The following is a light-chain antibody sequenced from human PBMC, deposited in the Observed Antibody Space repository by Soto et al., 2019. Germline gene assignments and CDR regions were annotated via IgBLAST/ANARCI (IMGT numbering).Light chain of an antibody. CDR3: QQYNDWPRT. CDR1: QGIRNY. V-gene: IGKV1-27*01. Sequence: DIQMTQSPSSLSASVGDRVTITCRASQGIRNYLAWYQQKPGKVPKLLIYAASTLQSGVPSRFSGSGSGTEFTLTISTLQSEDVAVYFCQQYNDWPRTFGGGTKVDIK. J-gene: IGKJ4*01. CDR2: AAS.